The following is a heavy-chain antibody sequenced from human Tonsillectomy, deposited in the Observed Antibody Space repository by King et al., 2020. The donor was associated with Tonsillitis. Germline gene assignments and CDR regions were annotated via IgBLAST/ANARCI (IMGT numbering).Heavy chain of an antibody. J-gene: IGHJ3*01. CDR1: GGSITSYY. Sequence: VQLQESGPGLVKPSETLSLTCTVSGGSITSYYWSWIRQPPGEGLEWIGDIYNSGSTNYNPSLKSRVSMSVDTSKNQFSLKLTSVTAAATAVYYCARHIGASRSLELWGQGTMVTVSS. CDR2: IYNSGST. V-gene: IGHV4-59*01. CDR3: ARHIGASRSLEL.